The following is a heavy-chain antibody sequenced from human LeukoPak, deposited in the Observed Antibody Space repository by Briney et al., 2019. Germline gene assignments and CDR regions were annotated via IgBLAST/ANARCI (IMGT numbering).Heavy chain of an antibody. CDR3: ARDYSYGAFDI. CDR2: IYYSGST. Sequence: PSETLSLTCTVSGGSISSSSYYWGWIRQPPGKGLEWIGSIYYSGSTYYNPSLKSRVTISVDTSKNQFSLKLSSVTAADTAVYYCARDYSYGAFDIWGQGTMVTVSS. D-gene: IGHD5-18*01. V-gene: IGHV4-39*07. J-gene: IGHJ3*02. CDR1: GGSISSSSYY.